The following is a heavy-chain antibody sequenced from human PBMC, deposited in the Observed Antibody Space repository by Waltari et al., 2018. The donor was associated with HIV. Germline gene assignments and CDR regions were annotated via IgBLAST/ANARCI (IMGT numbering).Heavy chain of an antibody. D-gene: IGHD2-15*01. CDR3: VKEGYCSGGSCYSGSLDI. Sequence: QVQLVQSGAEVKRHGASVKVSCKTSGYTFSSYGISWVRQAPGQGREWMGLISHSKINTKNAQDFLGRVTMTTDTSTNTAYLELRSLRSDDTAGYYCVKEGYCSGGSCYSGSLDIWGQGTKVTVSS. V-gene: IGHV1-18*01. CDR2: ISHSKINT. CDR1: GYTFSSYG. J-gene: IGHJ3*02.